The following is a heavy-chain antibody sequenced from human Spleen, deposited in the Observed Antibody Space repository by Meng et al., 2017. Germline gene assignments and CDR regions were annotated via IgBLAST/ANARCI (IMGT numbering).Heavy chain of an antibody. CDR3: ARWTYHYDF. Sequence: EVQLLESGGGFVQPCGSLRLSCVASGFTFANYAINWVRQAPGKGLEWVSAISSTGDTKHYADSVRGRFTISRDNSKSTLYMQMNSLRVEDTAIYYCARWTYHYDFWGQGTLVTVSS. D-gene: IGHD5-24*01. V-gene: IGHV3-23*01. J-gene: IGHJ4*02. CDR2: ISSTGDTK. CDR1: GFTFANYA.